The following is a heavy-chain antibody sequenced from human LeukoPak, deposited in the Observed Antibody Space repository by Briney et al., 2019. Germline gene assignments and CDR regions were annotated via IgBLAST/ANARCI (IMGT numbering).Heavy chain of an antibody. J-gene: IGHJ4*02. V-gene: IGHV4-59*01. CDR2: IYHNGNT. CDR1: TGSIGRDY. CDR3: ARTTSSGWSRFFDF. D-gene: IGHD6-19*01. Sequence: PSETLSLTCTLSTGSIGRDYWSWIRQPPGKGLEWIGYIYHNGNTIYNPSLKSRVTISVDTSKNQFSLNVTSVTATDTAVYYCARTTSSGWSRFFDFWSQGSLVTVSS.